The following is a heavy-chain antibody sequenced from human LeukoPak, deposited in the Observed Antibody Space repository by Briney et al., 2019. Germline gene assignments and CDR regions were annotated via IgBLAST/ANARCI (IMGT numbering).Heavy chain of an antibody. CDR2: ISDSGAM. CDR1: GFTFSTYS. CDR3: ARDGGYRGYDADC. J-gene: IGHJ4*02. D-gene: IGHD5-12*01. Sequence: PGGSLRLSCAASGFTFSTYSMKWVRQAPGKGLEWVSYISDSGAMYYADSVRGRFTISRENAQNSLFLQMNSLRAEDTAVYYCARDGGYRGYDADCRGQGTLVTVSS. V-gene: IGHV3-48*01.